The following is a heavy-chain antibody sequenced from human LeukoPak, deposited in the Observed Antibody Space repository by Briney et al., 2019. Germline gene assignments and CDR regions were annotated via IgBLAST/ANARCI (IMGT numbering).Heavy chain of an antibody. Sequence: GGSLRLSCATSGFTFSSYSMTWVRQAPGKGLEWVSIIYSGGSTYYADSVKGRFTISRDNSKNTLYLQVNSLRAEDTAVYYCARDSGQLVNDAFDIWGQGTMVTVSS. CDR3: ARDSGQLVNDAFDI. CDR2: IYSGGST. V-gene: IGHV3-66*01. D-gene: IGHD6-13*01. J-gene: IGHJ3*02. CDR1: GFTFSSYS.